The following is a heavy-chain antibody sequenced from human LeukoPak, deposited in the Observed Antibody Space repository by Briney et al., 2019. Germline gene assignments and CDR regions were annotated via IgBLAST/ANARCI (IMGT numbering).Heavy chain of an antibody. V-gene: IGHV3-53*01. CDR3: AGASGSYSGGFDY. CDR2: TNSDGST. D-gene: IGHD1-26*01. CDR1: GFTVSNND. Sequence: GGSLRLSCAASGFTVSNNDMTWVRQAPGKGLEWVSITNSDGSTFYADSVKGRFSISRDNSKNTLSLEMNSLRAEDTAVYYCAGASGSYSGGFDYWGQGILVTVSS. J-gene: IGHJ4*02.